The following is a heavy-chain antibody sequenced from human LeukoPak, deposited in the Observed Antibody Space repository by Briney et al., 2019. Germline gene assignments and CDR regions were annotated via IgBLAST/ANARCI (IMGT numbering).Heavy chain of an antibody. CDR1: GFTFSSYW. Sequence: GRSLRLSCAASGFTFSSYWMSWVRQAPGKGLEWVANIKQDGSEKYYVDSVKGRFTISRDNAKNSLYLQMNSLRAEDTAVYYCAQLSMVRGGDDAFDIWGQGTMVTVSS. CDR3: AQLSMVRGGDDAFDI. CDR2: IKQDGSEK. V-gene: IGHV3-7*01. J-gene: IGHJ3*02. D-gene: IGHD3-10*01.